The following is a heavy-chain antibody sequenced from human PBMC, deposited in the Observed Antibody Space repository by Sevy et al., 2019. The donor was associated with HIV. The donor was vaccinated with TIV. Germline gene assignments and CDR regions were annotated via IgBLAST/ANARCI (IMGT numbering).Heavy chain of an antibody. Sequence: ASVKVSCKVSGYTLTELSMHWVRQAPGKGLEWMGGFDPEDGETIYAQKFQGRVTMTEDTSTDTAYMELSSLRSEDTAVYYCATEVADTAVAGRAYYFDYWGQGTLVTVSS. CDR2: FDPEDGET. V-gene: IGHV1-24*01. D-gene: IGHD6-19*01. J-gene: IGHJ4*02. CDR1: GYTLTELS. CDR3: ATEVADTAVAGRAYYFDY.